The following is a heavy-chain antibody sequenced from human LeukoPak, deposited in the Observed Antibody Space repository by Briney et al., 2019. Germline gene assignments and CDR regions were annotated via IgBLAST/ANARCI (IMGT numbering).Heavy chain of an antibody. Sequence: GGSLRLSCAASGFTFSSYWMSWVRQAPGKGLEWVSSISSSSSYIYYADSVKGRFTISRDNAKNSLYLQMNSLRAEDTAVYYCAREPIFGVVPFLDVWGKGTTVTVSS. J-gene: IGHJ6*04. D-gene: IGHD3-3*01. V-gene: IGHV3-21*01. CDR3: AREPIFGVVPFLDV. CDR1: GFTFSSYW. CDR2: ISSSSSYI.